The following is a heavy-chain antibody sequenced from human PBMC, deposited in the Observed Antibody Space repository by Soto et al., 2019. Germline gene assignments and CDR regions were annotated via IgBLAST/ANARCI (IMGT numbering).Heavy chain of an antibody. D-gene: IGHD3-3*01. CDR2: VYWDDDK. V-gene: IGHV2-5*02. CDR1: GFSLSTSGAA. Sequence: QITLKESGPTLVNPTQTLTLTCTFSGFSLSTSGAAVGWIRQPPGKALEWLALVYWDDDKRYSPSIKNRVTITXXXXXXXXXXXXXXXXXXXXXXXXXXHRQLVTFFGLVTQTDVWFDSWGQGTLVTVPS. J-gene: IGHJ5*01. CDR3: XHRQLVTFFGLVTQTDVWFDS.